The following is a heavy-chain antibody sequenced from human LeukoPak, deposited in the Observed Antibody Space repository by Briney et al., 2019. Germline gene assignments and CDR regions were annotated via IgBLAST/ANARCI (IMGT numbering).Heavy chain of an antibody. Sequence: ASVKVSCKASGYTFTSYYMHWVRQAPGHGLGWMGIINPSSGSTSYTQKFQGRVTMTRDTSTTTVYMELSSLTSDDTAVYYCARAGGDSSSWYVDYWGQGTLVTVSS. J-gene: IGHJ4*02. CDR3: ARAGGDSSSWYVDY. CDR1: GYTFTSYY. V-gene: IGHV1-46*01. D-gene: IGHD6-13*01. CDR2: INPSSGST.